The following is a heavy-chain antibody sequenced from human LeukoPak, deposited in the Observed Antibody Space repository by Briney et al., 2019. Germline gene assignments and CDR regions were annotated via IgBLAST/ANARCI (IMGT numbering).Heavy chain of an antibody. CDR2: IYYSGST. CDR1: GASVNSGSSY. CDR3: ARENRGQTYGSLLDY. D-gene: IGHD4-17*01. J-gene: IGHJ4*02. V-gene: IGHV4-61*01. Sequence: SETPSLTCTVSGASVNSGSSYWSWIRQPPGKGPEWIGNIYYSGSTHYNPSLKSRVTMSLDTSKNEFSLKLSSLTAADTAMYFCARENRGQTYGSLLDYWGQGTLVTVSS.